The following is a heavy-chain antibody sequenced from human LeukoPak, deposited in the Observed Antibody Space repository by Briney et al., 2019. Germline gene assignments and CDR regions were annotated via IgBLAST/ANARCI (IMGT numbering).Heavy chain of an antibody. Sequence: GRSLRLSCAASGFTLSTYGMHWVRQAPGKGLEWVAMTSHDGNSKQYADFAKGRFTISRDNSKNTLYLQMNSLRAEDSAVYYCAAQPCIHGICYLDYWGQGALVTVSS. CDR1: GFTLSTYG. CDR3: AAQPCIHGICYLDY. CDR2: TSHDGNSK. V-gene: IGHV3-30*03. J-gene: IGHJ4*02. D-gene: IGHD2-8*01.